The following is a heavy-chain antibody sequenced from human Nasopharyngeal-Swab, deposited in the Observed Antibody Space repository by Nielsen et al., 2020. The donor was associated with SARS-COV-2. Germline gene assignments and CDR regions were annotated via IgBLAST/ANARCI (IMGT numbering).Heavy chain of an antibody. Sequence: GESLKISCKGSGYRFTSYWIGWVRQMPGKGLEWMGIIYPGDFETRYSPSFQGQVTISADKSISTAYLQWSSLKASDTAVYYCARPLWSYADHFDYWGQGTLVTVSS. CDR1: GYRFTSYW. CDR3: ARPLWSYADHFDY. CDR2: IYPGDFET. J-gene: IGHJ4*02. D-gene: IGHD1-26*01. V-gene: IGHV5-51*01.